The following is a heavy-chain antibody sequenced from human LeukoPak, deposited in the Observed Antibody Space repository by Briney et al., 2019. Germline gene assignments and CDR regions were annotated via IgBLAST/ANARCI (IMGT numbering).Heavy chain of an antibody. CDR3: AKEPPLYYYYMDV. J-gene: IGHJ6*03. CDR1: GFTFSSYG. CDR2: IRYDGSNK. D-gene: IGHD1-14*01. V-gene: IGHV3-30*02. Sequence: PGGSLRLSCAASGFTFSSYGMHWVRQAPGKGLEWVAFIRYDGSNKYYADSVKGRFTISRDNSKNTLYLQMNSLRAEDTAVYYCAKEPPLYYYYMDVWGKGTTVTISS.